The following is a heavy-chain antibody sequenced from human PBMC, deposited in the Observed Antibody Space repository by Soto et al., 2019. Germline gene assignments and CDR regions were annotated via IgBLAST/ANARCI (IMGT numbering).Heavy chain of an antibody. CDR3: ARIRLPNGAFDI. D-gene: IGHD2-8*01. V-gene: IGHV1-2*02. Sequence: ASVKVSCKASGYTFSSYDITWVRQAAGQGLEWMGWVNPNSGDTNYARKFQGRVTMTRDTSISTAYMELSRLRSDDTAVYYCARIRLPNGAFDIWGQGTMVTVSS. CDR2: VNPNSGDT. J-gene: IGHJ3*02. CDR1: GYTFSSYD.